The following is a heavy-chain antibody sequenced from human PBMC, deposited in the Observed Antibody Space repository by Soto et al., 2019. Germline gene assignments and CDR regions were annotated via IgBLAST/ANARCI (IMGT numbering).Heavy chain of an antibody. CDR2: IRGGAGNA. Sequence: EVQLLESGGGLVQPGGSLRLSCAGTGFTFSSYGMSWVRQAPGKGLEWVSTIRGGAGNANYADSVKGRFTISRDDSTNTVHLQMTSLRPEDTAVYYCAKHLWFGESVFDPWGQGTLVIVSS. CDR3: AKHLWFGESVFDP. D-gene: IGHD3-10*01. J-gene: IGHJ5*02. V-gene: IGHV3-23*01. CDR1: GFTFSSYG.